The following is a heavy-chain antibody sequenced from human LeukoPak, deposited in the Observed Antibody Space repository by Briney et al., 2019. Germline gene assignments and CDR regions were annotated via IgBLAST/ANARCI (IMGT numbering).Heavy chain of an antibody. J-gene: IGHJ6*02. Sequence: AGGSLRLSCAASGFTFSSYAMHWVRQAPGKGLEWVAVISYDGSNKYYADSVKGRFTISRDNSKNTLYLEMNSLRADDTAVYYCARVGCTGGSCKPYAYYAMDVWGRGTTFTVSS. CDR1: GFTFSSYA. CDR2: ISYDGSNK. CDR3: ARVGCTGGSCKPYAYYAMDV. D-gene: IGHD2-15*01. V-gene: IGHV3-30-3*01.